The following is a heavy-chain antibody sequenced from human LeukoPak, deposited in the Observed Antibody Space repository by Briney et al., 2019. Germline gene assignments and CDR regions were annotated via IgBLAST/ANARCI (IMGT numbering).Heavy chain of an antibody. CDR2: ITPLVSTT. CDR3: ARGNGTYTPSNY. D-gene: IGHD1-26*01. J-gene: IGHJ4*02. Sequence: SVKVSCKASGGISHPYAIAWVRQAPGQGLEWMGGITPLVSTTVYAREFQGRVTFTTDEATRTVYMELRSLRSDDTAIYYCARGNGTYTPSNYWGQGTLVTVSS. CDR1: GGISHPYA. V-gene: IGHV1-69*05.